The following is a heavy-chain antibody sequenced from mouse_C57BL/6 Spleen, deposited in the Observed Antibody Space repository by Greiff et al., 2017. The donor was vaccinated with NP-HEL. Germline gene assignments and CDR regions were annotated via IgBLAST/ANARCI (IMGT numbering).Heavy chain of an antibody. J-gene: IGHJ3*01. V-gene: IGHV5-16*01. CDR2: INCDGSST. Sequence: EVKLMESEGGLVQPGSSMKLSCTASGFTFSDYYMAWVRQVPEKGLEWVANINCDGSSTYYLDSLKSRFIISRDNAKNILYLQMSSLKSEDTATYYCARDGGRGFAYWGQGTLVTVSA. CDR1: GFTFSDYY. D-gene: IGHD3-3*01. CDR3: ARDGGRGFAY.